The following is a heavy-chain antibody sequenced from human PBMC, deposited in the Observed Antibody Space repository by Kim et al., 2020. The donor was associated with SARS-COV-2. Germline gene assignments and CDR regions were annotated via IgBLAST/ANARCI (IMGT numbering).Heavy chain of an antibody. CDR1: GFTFSSYA. CDR2: ISGSGGST. CDR3: AKIYPPRIAAAGYWYLGGMDV. Sequence: GGSLRLSCAASGFTFSSYAMSWVRQAPGKGLEWVSAISGSGGSTYYADSVKGRFTISRDNSKNTLYLQMNSLRAEDTAVYYCAKIYPPRIAAAGYWYLGGMDVWGQGTTVTVSS. V-gene: IGHV3-23*01. D-gene: IGHD6-13*01. J-gene: IGHJ6*02.